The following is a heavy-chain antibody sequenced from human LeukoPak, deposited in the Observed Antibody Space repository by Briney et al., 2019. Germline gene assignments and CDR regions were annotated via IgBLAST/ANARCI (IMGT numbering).Heavy chain of an antibody. CDR3: ARGSRRHYDGSGYYFGEFDY. Sequence: SETLSLTCTVSDDSIRSHFWTWIRQPPGKGLEWIGYVYYSGSGSSNPSLKSRLTMSVDTSKSQFYLNLNSVTTADTAMYYCARGSRRHYDGSGYYFGEFDYWGQGILVTVSS. J-gene: IGHJ4*02. CDR1: DDSIRSHF. CDR2: VYYSGSG. V-gene: IGHV4-59*11. D-gene: IGHD3-22*01.